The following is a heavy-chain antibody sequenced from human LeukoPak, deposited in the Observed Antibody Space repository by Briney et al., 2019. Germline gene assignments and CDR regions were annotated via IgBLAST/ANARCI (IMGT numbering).Heavy chain of an antibody. CDR3: ARLTRSGTAFDI. D-gene: IGHD3-3*01. Sequence: GRSLRLSCAASGFTFSSYGMHWVRQAPGKGLEWVAVISYDGSNKYYADSVKGRFTISRDNSKNTLYLQMNSLRAEDTAVYYCARLTRSGTAFDIWGQGTMVTVSS. CDR2: ISYDGSNK. CDR1: GFTFSSYG. V-gene: IGHV3-30*03. J-gene: IGHJ3*02.